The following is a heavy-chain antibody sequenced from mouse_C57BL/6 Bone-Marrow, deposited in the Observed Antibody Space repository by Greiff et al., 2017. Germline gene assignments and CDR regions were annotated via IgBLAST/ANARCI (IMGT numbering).Heavy chain of an antibody. CDR1: GYSFTGYY. CDR3: ARWGWLLRFAY. V-gene: IGHV1-42*01. CDR2: INPSTGGT. D-gene: IGHD2-3*01. Sequence: VQLQQSGPELVKPGASVKISCKASGYSFTGYYMNWVQQSPEKSLEWIGEINPSTGGTTYNQKFKAKATLTVDKSSSTAYMQLKRLTSEDSAVYYCARWGWLLRFAYWGQGTLVTVSA. J-gene: IGHJ3*01.